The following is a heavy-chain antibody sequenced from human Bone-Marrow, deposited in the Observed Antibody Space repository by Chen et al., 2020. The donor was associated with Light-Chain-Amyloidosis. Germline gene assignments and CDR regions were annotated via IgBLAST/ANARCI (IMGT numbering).Heavy chain of an antibody. CDR2: IYPDDSDA. Sequence: RGSLKISCKGSGYTFPNYWIGWVRQMPGKGLEWMGVIYPDDSDARYSPSFEGQVTISADKSITTAYLQWRSLKASDTAMYYCARRRDGYNFDYWGQGTLVTVSS. V-gene: IGHV5-51*01. CDR1: GYTFPNYW. CDR3: ARRRDGYNFDY. J-gene: IGHJ4*02. D-gene: IGHD5-12*01.